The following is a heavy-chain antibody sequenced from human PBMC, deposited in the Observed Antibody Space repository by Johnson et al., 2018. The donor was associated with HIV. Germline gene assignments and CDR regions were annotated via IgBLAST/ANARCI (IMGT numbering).Heavy chain of an antibody. Sequence: QVQLVESGGGVVQPGGSLRLSCAAPGLTFSSYGMHWVRQAPGKGLEWVAFIHYDGSNKYYADSVKGRFTISRENSKNTLFLQMNSLKPDDTAVYYCAKAFCPGCDAFDMWGRGTTVTVSS. V-gene: IGHV3-30*02. CDR2: IHYDGSNK. D-gene: IGHD3-3*02. J-gene: IGHJ3*02. CDR1: GLTFSSYG. CDR3: AKAFCPGCDAFDM.